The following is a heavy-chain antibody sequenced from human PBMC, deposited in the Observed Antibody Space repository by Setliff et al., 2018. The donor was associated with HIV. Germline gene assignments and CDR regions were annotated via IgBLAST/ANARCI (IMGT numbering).Heavy chain of an antibody. J-gene: IGHJ6*03. V-gene: IGHV1-69*13. CDR1: GGTFSSYA. Sequence: SVKVSCKASGGTFSSYAINWVRQAPGQGLEWMGGIIAIFGTGKYAQKFQGRVTITADESTSTVYMELSSLRSEDTAVYYCARGLYYKFWSGYSDYCNYSYMDVWGKGTTVTVS. D-gene: IGHD3-3*01. CDR3: ARGLYYKFWSGYSDYCNYSYMDV. CDR2: IIAIFGTG.